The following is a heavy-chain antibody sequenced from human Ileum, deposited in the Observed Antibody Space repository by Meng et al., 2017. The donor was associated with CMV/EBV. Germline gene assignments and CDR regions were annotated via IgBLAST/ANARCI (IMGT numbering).Heavy chain of an antibody. CDR2: ISSAGSHK. CDR1: GFTFSSYS. Sequence: GESLKISCAGSGFTFSSYSMSWVRQAPGKGLEWVSSISSAGSHKYYADSVKGRFTISRDNPKNTLYLQMNSLRAEDTAVYYCARVGPFRGGMDVWGQGTTVTVSS. J-gene: IGHJ6*02. V-gene: IGHV3-21*04. CDR3: ARVGPFRGGMDV.